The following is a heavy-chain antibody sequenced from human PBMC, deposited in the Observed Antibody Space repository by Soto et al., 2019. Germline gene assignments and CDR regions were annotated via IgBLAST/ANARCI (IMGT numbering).Heavy chain of an antibody. J-gene: IGHJ4*01. D-gene: IGHD3-22*01. V-gene: IGHV5-51*01. CDR2: IYPGDSHM. Sequence: GESLKISCMGSGYSFTSYWIAWVRQMPGKGLEWMGIIYPGDSHMRYSPSFQGQVSISADRSISTAYLQWSSLKASGTAMYYCAAVTGSSNGYYFSCWGQGTLVAVSS. CDR1: GYSFTSYW. CDR3: AAVTGSSNGYYFSC.